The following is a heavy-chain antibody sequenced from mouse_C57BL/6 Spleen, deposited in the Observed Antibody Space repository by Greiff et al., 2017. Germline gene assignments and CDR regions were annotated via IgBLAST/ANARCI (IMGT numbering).Heavy chain of an antibody. CDR1: EYEFPSHD. J-gene: IGHJ3*01. V-gene: IGHV5-2*01. Sequence: EVKLVESGGGLVQPGESLKLSCESNEYEFPSHDMSWVRKTPEKRLELVAAINSDGGSTYYPDTMGRRFIISRDNTKKTLYLQMSSLRSEDTALYYCARDGYDGAWFAYWGQGTLVTVSA. D-gene: IGHD2-2*01. CDR3: ARDGYDGAWFAY. CDR2: INSDGGST.